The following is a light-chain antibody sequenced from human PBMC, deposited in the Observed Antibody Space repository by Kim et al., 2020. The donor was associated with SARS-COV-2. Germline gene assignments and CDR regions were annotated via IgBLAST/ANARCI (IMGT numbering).Light chain of an antibody. CDR2: QDN. J-gene: IGLJ1*01. Sequence: SYELTQPPSMSVSPGQTASIPCSGDKLGDKFAFWYQQKPGQSPVLVIYQDNKRPSGIPERFSGSNSGNTATLTISGTQAIDEADYYCQAWDSNTATFGTG. V-gene: IGLV3-1*01. CDR1: KLGDKF. CDR3: QAWDSNTAT.